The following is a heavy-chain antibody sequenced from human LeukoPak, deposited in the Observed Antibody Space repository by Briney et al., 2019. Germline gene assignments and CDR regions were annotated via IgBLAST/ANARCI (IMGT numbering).Heavy chain of an antibody. Sequence: SETLSLTCAVSGGSISSGGYYWSWIRQHPGKGLEWIGYIYYSGSTYYNPSLKSRVTISVDTSKNQFSLKLSSVTAADTAVYYCARVTPINWFDPWGQGTLVTVSS. CDR3: ARVTPINWFDP. CDR1: GGSISSGGYY. V-gene: IGHV4-31*11. J-gene: IGHJ5*02. CDR2: IYYSGST. D-gene: IGHD2-15*01.